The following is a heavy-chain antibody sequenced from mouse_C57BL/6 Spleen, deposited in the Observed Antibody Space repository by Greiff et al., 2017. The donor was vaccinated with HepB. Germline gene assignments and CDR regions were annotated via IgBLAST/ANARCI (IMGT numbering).Heavy chain of an antibody. CDR1: GFTFTDYY. V-gene: IGHV7-3*01. CDR2: IRNKANGYTT. D-gene: IGHD2-2*01. J-gene: IGHJ4*01. Sequence: EVQGVESGGGLVQPGGSLSLSCAASGFTFTDYYMSWVRQPPGKALEWLGFIRNKANGYTTEYSASVKGRFTISRDNSQSILYLQMNALRAEDSATYYCARYKWLQHAMDYWGQGTSVTVSS. CDR3: ARYKWLQHAMDY.